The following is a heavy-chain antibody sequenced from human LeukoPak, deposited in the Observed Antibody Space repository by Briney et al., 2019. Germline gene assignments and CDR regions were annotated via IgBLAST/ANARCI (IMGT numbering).Heavy chain of an antibody. CDR3: ARGTTNYDSSGYVQYFDY. CDR2: TYYRSKWYN. Sequence: SQTLSLTCAISGDSVSSNSAAWNWIRQSPSRGLEWLGRTYYRSKWYNDYAVSVKSRITINPDTSKNQFSLQLNSVTPEDTAVYYCARGTTNYDSSGYVQYFDYWGQGTLVTVSS. J-gene: IGHJ4*02. CDR1: GDSVSSNSAA. D-gene: IGHD3-22*01. V-gene: IGHV6-1*01.